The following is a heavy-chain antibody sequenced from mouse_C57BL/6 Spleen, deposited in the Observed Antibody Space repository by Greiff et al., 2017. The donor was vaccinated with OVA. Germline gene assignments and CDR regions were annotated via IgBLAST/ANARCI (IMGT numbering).Heavy chain of an antibody. D-gene: IGHD6-1*02. CDR1: GYTFTSYW. CDR3: ARGETGSPYYFDY. V-gene: IGHV1-69*01. CDR2: IDPSDSYT. J-gene: IGHJ2*01. Sequence: QVQLKQPGAELVMPGASVKLSCKASGYTFTSYWMHWVKQRPGQGLEWIGEIDPSDSYTNYNQKFKGKSTLTVDKSSSTAYMQLSSLTSEDSAVYYCARGETGSPYYFDYWGQGTTLTVSS.